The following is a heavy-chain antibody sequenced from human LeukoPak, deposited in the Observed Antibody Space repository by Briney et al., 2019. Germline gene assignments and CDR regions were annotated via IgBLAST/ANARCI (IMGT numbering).Heavy chain of an antibody. V-gene: IGHV3-30*18. CDR1: GFTFSSYG. J-gene: IGHJ4*02. Sequence: GWSLRLSCAASGFTFSSYGMHWVRQAPGKGLEWVAVISYDGSNKYYVDSVKGRFTISRDNAKNTLYVQMNSLGVEDTAVYYCVKDYYDILNGYAMEVGDYWGQGTLVTGSS. CDR2: ISYDGSNK. D-gene: IGHD3-9*01. CDR3: VKDYYDILNGYAMEVGDY.